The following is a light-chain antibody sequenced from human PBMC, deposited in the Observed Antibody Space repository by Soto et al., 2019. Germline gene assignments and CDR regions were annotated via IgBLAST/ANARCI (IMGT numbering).Light chain of an antibody. CDR2: DVN. J-gene: IGLJ1*01. V-gene: IGLV2-8*01. CDR3: SAHGGTNPYV. CDR1: ASDIGGYTF. Sequence: QSVLTQPPSAPGSPGQSVAISCTGTASDIGGYTFVSWYQQHPGKAPKLLIYDVNKRPSGVPDRFSGSKSGNTASLTVSGLQAEDEADYYCSAHGGTNPYVFGTGTKLTVL.